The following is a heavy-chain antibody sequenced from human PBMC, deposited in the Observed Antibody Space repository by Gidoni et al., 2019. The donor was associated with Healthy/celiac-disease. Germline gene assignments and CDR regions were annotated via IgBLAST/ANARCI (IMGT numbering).Heavy chain of an antibody. CDR3: ARGAWTTVTTFGV. V-gene: IGHV3-11*01. CDR2: ISSSGSTI. J-gene: IGHJ4*02. D-gene: IGHD4-17*01. Sequence: QVQPVESGGGLVKPGGSLRLSCAASGFTFSDYYMSWTRTAPGKGLGWVAYISSSGSTIYYADSVKGRFTISRDNAKNSLYLQMNSLRAEDTAVYYCARGAWTTVTTFGVWGQGTLVTVSS. CDR1: GFTFSDYY.